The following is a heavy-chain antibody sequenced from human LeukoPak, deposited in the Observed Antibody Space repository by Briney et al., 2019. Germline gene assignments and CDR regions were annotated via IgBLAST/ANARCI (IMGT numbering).Heavy chain of an antibody. CDR3: ARERRSYSGTHNYFDY. CDR1: GGTFSSYA. D-gene: IGHD1-26*01. J-gene: IGHJ4*02. V-gene: IGHV1-69*13. Sequence: GASVKVSCKASGGTFSSYAISWVRQAPGQGLEWMGGIIPIFGTANYAQKFQGRVTITADESTSTAYMELRSLRSDDTAVYYCARERRSYSGTHNYFDYWGQGTLVTVSS. CDR2: IIPIFGTA.